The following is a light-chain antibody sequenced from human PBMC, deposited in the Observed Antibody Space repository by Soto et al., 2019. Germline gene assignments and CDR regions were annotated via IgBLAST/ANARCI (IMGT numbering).Light chain of an antibody. Sequence: AIRMTQPPSSFSASTGDRVTITCRASQSIGTYLAWYQQIPGRAPKLLIFAASTLQRGVPSRFSGSGSGTDFTLTISCLQSEDFATYYCQQYYIYPPTFGGGTKVEIK. J-gene: IGKJ4*01. CDR3: QQYYIYPPT. CDR1: QSIGTY. CDR2: AAS. V-gene: IGKV1-8*01.